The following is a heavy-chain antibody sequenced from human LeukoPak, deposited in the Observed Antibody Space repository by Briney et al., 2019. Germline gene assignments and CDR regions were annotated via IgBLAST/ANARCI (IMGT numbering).Heavy chain of an antibody. CDR2: INPNSGGT. CDR3: ARDVGEYCSSTNCYASHY. J-gene: IGHJ4*02. D-gene: IGHD2-2*01. CDR1: GYTFTGYY. Sequence: VKVSCKASGYTFTGYYMHWVRQAPGQGLEWMGWINPNSGGTKYAQKFQGRVTMTRDTPISTAYMELSRLRSDDTAVYYCARDVGEYCSSTNCYASHYWGQGTLVTVSS. V-gene: IGHV1-2*02.